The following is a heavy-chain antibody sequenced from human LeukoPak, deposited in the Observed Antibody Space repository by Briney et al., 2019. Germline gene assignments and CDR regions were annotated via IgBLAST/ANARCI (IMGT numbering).Heavy chain of an antibody. J-gene: IGHJ4*02. V-gene: IGHV3-21*04. CDR2: ISSSSSYI. CDR1: GFTFSSYS. Sequence: GGSLRLSCAASGFTFSSYSMNWVRQAPGKGLEWVSSISSSSSYIYYADSVKGRFTISRDNAKNSLYLQMNSLRAEDTAVYYCAKGSHYYDSSGVPAYYFDYWGQGTLVTVSS. D-gene: IGHD3-22*01. CDR3: AKGSHYYDSSGVPAYYFDY.